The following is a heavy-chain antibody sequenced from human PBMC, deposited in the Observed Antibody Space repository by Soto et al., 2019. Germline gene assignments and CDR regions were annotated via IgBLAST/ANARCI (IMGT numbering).Heavy chain of an antibody. CDR2: INHSGST. D-gene: IGHD3-10*01. Sequence: PSETLSLTCAVYGGSFSGYYWSWIRQPPGKGLEWIGEINHSGSTNYNPSLKSRVTISVDTSKNQFSLKLSSVTAADTAVYYCARGTALWFGELLLYYYYYGMDVWGKGTTVTVSS. J-gene: IGHJ6*04. CDR3: ARGTALWFGELLLYYYYYGMDV. V-gene: IGHV4-34*01. CDR1: GGSFSGYY.